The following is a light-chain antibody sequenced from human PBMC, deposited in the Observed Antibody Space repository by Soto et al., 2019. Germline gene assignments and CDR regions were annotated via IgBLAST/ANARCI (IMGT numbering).Light chain of an antibody. J-gene: IGLJ3*02. CDR3: QSYDSSLSGWV. Sequence: QPVLTQPPSVSGAPGQRVTISWTGSSSNIGAGYDVHWYQQLPGTAPKLLIYGNSNRPSGVPDRFSGSKSGTSASLAITGLQAEDEADYYCQSYDSSLSGWVFGGGTKVTAL. CDR1: SSNIGAGYD. V-gene: IGLV1-40*01. CDR2: GNS.